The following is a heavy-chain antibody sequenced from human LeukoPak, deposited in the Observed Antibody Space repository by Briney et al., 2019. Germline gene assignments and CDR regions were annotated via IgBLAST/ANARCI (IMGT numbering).Heavy chain of an antibody. V-gene: IGHV3-23*01. Sequence: GGSLRLSCAASGFTFSSYAMSWVRQAPGRGLEWVSAISGSGGSTYYADSVKGRFTISRDNSKNTLYLQMNSLRAEDTAVYYCAKDIVVVPAATDYWGQGTLVTVSS. CDR2: ISGSGGST. CDR1: GFTFSSYA. D-gene: IGHD2-2*01. CDR3: AKDIVVVPAATDY. J-gene: IGHJ4*02.